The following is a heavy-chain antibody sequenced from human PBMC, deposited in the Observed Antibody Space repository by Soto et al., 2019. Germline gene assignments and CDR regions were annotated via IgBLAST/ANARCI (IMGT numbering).Heavy chain of an antibody. V-gene: IGHV1-46*01. D-gene: IGHD2-15*01. J-gene: IGHJ5*02. CDR3: ARYEGYCSGGSCNWFDP. CDR1: GYTFTSYY. CDR2: INPSGGST. Sequence: GASVKVSCKASGYTFTSYYMHWVRQAPGQGLEWMGIINPSGGSTSYAQKFQGRVTMTRDTSTSTVYMELSSPRSEDTAVYYCARYEGYCSGGSCNWFDPWGQGTLVTVSS.